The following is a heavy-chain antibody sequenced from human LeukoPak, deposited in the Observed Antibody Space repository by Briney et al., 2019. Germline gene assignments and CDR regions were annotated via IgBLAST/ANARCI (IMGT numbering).Heavy chain of an antibody. V-gene: IGHV4-38-2*02. CDR3: ARDHASGYSSSWYV. J-gene: IGHJ4*02. D-gene: IGHD6-13*01. Sequence: PSETLSLTCTVSGYSISSGYYWCWIRQPPEKGLEWIGSIYHSGSTYYNPSLKSRVTISVDTSKNHFSMKLSSVTAADTAVYYCARDHASGYSSSWYVWGQGTLVIVSS. CDR2: IYHSGST. CDR1: GYSISSGYY.